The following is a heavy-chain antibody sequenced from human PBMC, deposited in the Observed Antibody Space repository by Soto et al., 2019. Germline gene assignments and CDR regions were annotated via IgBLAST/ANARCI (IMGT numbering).Heavy chain of an antibody. Sequence: ASVKVSCKASGYTFTSYDINWVRQATGQGLEWMGWMNPNSGNTGYAQKFQGRVTMTRNTSISTAYMELSSLRSEDTAVYYCARGGVLRYFDWLFNNGENYYYYYMDVWGKGTTVTVSS. CDR3: ARGGVLRYFDWLFNNGENYYYYYMDV. CDR1: GYTFTSYD. CDR2: MNPNSGNT. V-gene: IGHV1-8*01. J-gene: IGHJ6*03. D-gene: IGHD3-9*01.